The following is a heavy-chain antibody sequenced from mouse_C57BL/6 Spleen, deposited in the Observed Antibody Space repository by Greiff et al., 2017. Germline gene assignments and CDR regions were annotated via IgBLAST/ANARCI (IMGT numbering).Heavy chain of an antibody. CDR2: INPNYGTT. CDR3: ARSDYYGSSFAGFAY. J-gene: IGHJ3*01. V-gene: IGHV1-39*01. D-gene: IGHD1-1*01. Sequence: VQLQQSGPELVKPGASVKISCKASGYSFTDYNMNWVKQSNGKSLEWIGVINPNYGTTSYNQKFKGKATFTVDQSSSTAYMQLNSRTSEDSAVYYCARSDYYGSSFAGFAYWGQGTLVTVSA. CDR1: GYSFTDYN.